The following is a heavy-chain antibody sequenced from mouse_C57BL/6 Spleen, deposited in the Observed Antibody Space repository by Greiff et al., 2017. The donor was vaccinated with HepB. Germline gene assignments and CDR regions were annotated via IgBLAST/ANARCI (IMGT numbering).Heavy chain of an antibody. D-gene: IGHD1-1*01. Sequence: DVKLQESGTVLARPGASVKMSCKTSGYTFTSYWMHWVKQRPGQGLEWIGAIYPGNSDTSYNQKFKGKAKLTAVTSASTAYMELSSLTNEDSAVYYCTRWGFITTVVATRDFDYWGQGTTLTVSS. V-gene: IGHV1-5*01. CDR3: TRWGFITTVVATRDFDY. J-gene: IGHJ2*01. CDR1: GYTFTSYW. CDR2: IYPGNSDT.